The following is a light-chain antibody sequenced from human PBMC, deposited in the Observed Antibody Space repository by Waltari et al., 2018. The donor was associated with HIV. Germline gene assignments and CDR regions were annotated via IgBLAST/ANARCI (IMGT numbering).Light chain of an antibody. CDR3: QQYNTYPRT. J-gene: IGKJ1*01. CDR2: KAS. V-gene: IGKV1-5*03. Sequence: DIQMTQSPSTLSASVGDRVTLTCRASQNINKYLAWYQQKPGKAPNLLIYKASSLESGVPSRFSGSGSGTGFTLTISSLQPDDFATYYCQQYNTYPRTFGQGTKVEIK. CDR1: QNINKY.